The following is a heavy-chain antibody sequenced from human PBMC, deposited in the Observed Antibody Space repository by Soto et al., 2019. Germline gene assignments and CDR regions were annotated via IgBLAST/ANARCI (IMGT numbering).Heavy chain of an antibody. J-gene: IGHJ4*02. CDR3: ARATGLGGHYFDS. V-gene: IGHV4-31*03. Sequence: QVQLQESGPGLVKPSQTLSLTCSVSGGSISSGGHYWSWIRQHPGKGLEWIGYIYNSGSTYYKPSLSRRGTMSGDASKNQFSLRMSYVTAADKAVYYCARATGLGGHYFDSWGQGTLVTVSS. CDR2: IYNSGST. CDR1: GGSISSGGHY.